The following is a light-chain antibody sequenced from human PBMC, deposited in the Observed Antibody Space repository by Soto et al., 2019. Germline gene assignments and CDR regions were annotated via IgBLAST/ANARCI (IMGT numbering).Light chain of an antibody. Sequence: DIQMTQSPSTLSASVGDRVTITCRASQSISSWLAWYQQKPGQAPTLLIYDVSNLESGVPSRFSGSGSGTEFTLTISSLQPDDVATYYCQQYNTFWTFGQGTKVDI. CDR2: DVS. CDR1: QSISSW. V-gene: IGKV1-5*01. J-gene: IGKJ1*01. CDR3: QQYNTFWT.